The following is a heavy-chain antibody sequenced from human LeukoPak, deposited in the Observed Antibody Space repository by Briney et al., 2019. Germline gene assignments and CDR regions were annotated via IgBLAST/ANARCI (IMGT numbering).Heavy chain of an antibody. V-gene: IGHV3-30*02. J-gene: IGHJ4*02. D-gene: IGHD2-2*01. CDR1: GFTFSSYG. CDR3: AKDLSPIVVVPAASSY. Sequence: PGGSLRLSCAASGFTFSSYGMHWVRQAPGKGLEWVAFIRYDGSNKYYADSVKGRFTISGDNSKNTLYLQMNSLRAEDTAVYYCAKDLSPIVVVPAASSYWGQGTLVTVSS. CDR2: IRYDGSNK.